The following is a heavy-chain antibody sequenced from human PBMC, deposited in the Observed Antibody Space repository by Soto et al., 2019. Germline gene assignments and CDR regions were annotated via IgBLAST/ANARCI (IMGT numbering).Heavy chain of an antibody. CDR3: ARGDYYDSSGPFSDAFDI. J-gene: IGHJ3*02. V-gene: IGHV3-21*01. CDR2: ISSSSSHI. Sequence: GGSLRLSCAASGFTFSSYAMSWVRQAPGKGLEWVSAISSSSSHIYYADSVKGRFTFSRDNAKNSLYLQMNSLRSEDTAVYYCARGDYYDSSGPFSDAFDIWGQGTMVTVSS. CDR1: GFTFSSYA. D-gene: IGHD3-22*01.